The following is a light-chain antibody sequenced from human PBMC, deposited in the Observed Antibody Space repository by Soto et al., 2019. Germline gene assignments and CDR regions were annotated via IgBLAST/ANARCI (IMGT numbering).Light chain of an antibody. CDR2: KAS. Sequence: DIQMTQSPSTLSASVGDRVTITCRASQSISSWLAWYQQKPGKAPKLLIYKASSLESGVPSRFSGSGSGTEFTLNISSLQPDDFATYYCQQYHSYPWTFGQGTKLEIK. CDR3: QQYHSYPWT. V-gene: IGKV1-5*03. CDR1: QSISSW. J-gene: IGKJ2*02.